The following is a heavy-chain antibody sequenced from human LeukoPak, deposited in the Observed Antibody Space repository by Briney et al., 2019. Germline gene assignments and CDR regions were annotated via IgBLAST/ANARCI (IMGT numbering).Heavy chain of an antibody. D-gene: IGHD2-15*01. J-gene: IGHJ6*03. CDR2: IKSDGDRT. CDR1: GFSLNNYA. V-gene: IGHV3-64*01. CDR3: ARMGGFCSGDTCYSPYSYYMDV. Sequence: GGSLRLSCAASGFSLNNYAMHWVRQAPGKGLEYVSAIKSDGDRTYYAKSVEDRFTISRDNSKNTLYLQMDSLRTDDMAVYFCARMGGFCSGDTCYSPYSYYMDVWGEGTTVTVSS.